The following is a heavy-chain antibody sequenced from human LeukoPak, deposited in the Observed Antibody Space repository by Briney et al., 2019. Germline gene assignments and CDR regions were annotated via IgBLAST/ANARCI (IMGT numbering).Heavy chain of an antibody. CDR1: GYTFTSYY. CDR2: INPSGGST. Sequence: ASVKVSCKASGYTFTSYYMHWVRQAPGQGLEWMGIINPSGGSTSYAQKFQGRVTITRDMSTSTVYMELSSLRSEDTAVYYCASGTTDIVVVPAPLRNYYFDYWGQGTLVTVSS. CDR3: ASGTTDIVVVPAPLRNYYFDY. J-gene: IGHJ4*02. D-gene: IGHD2-2*01. V-gene: IGHV1-46*01.